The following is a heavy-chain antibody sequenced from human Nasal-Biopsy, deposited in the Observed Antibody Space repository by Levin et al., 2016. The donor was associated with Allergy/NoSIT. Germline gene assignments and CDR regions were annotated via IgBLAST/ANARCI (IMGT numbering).Heavy chain of an antibody. Sequence: GESLKISCAASGFTFRNYGMHWVRQAPGKGLEWVTLISDDGGNEYYADSVKGRFTISRDNSKNTLFLQMDSLRAEDTAVYYCAKDAHYRTYGIAWYMDVWGKGTTVTVSS. CDR1: GFTFRNYG. D-gene: IGHD4-11*01. V-gene: IGHV3-30*18. CDR2: ISDDGGNE. CDR3: AKDAHYRTYGIAWYMDV. J-gene: IGHJ6*03.